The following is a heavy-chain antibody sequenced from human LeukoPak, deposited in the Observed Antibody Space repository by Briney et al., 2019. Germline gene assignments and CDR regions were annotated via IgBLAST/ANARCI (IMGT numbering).Heavy chain of an antibody. Sequence: GGSLRLSCRASAFIFSNHGMHWVRQAPGKGLEWVSFIRYDGSRKYYADSVKGRFTISRDNSKNTLDLQMSSLTTGDTAVYYCARGNSAGWYEYMDVRGKGTTVIVSS. V-gene: IGHV3-30*02. CDR1: AFIFSNHG. CDR2: IRYDGSRK. D-gene: IGHD6-19*01. CDR3: ARGNSAGWYEYMDV. J-gene: IGHJ6*03.